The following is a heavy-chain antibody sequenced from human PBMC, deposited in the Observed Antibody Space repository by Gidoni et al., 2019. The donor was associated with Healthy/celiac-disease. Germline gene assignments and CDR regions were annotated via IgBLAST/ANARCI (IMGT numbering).Heavy chain of an antibody. CDR3: ARASWGVAAAGTPLDY. J-gene: IGHJ4*02. V-gene: IGHV3-21*01. CDR2: ISSSSSYI. D-gene: IGHD6-13*01. Sequence: EVQLVESGGGLVKPGGSLRLSCAASGFTFSSYSMNWVRQAPGKGLGWVYAISSSSSYIYYADSVKGRFTISRDNAKNSLYLQMNSLRAEDTAVYYCARASWGVAAAGTPLDYWGQGTLVTVSS. CDR1: GFTFSSYS.